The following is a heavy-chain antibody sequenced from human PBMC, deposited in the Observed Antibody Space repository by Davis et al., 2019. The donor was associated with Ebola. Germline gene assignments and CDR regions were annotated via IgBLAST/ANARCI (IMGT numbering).Heavy chain of an antibody. CDR3: AEDGAAVPHSVYFYYGLDV. CDR1: GFSFSNYG. V-gene: IGHV3-30*18. CDR2: ISHDGNNK. J-gene: IGHJ6*04. D-gene: IGHD5/OR15-5a*01. Sequence: GESLKISCAASGFSFSNYGMHWVRQAPGKGLEWVTVISHDGNNKYYEDSVKGRFTISRDNSKNTLYLQMISPRPEDTAVYYCAEDGAAVPHSVYFYYGLDVWGIGTTVTVSS.